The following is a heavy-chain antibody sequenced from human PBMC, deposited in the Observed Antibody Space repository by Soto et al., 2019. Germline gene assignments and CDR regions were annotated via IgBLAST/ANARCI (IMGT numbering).Heavy chain of an antibody. D-gene: IGHD3-22*01. V-gene: IGHV3-23*01. CDR2: ISDGGGST. CDR1: GFTFSSHA. J-gene: IGHJ3*02. Sequence: GGSLRLSCVASGFTFSSHAMSWVRQAPGKGLEWVSSISDGGGSTYYADSVKGPFTVSRDNSKNTVYLQMNSLRVEDTAVYYCAKRVYDSRGYYAAFDIWGQGTMVT. CDR3: AKRVYDSRGYYAAFDI.